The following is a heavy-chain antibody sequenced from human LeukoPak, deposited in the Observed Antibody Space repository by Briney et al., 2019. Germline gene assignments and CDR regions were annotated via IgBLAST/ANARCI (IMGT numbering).Heavy chain of an antibody. V-gene: IGHV4-39*01. D-gene: IGHD2-2*01. CDR2: IYYSGST. J-gene: IGHJ5*02. CDR1: GGSISSSSYY. Sequence: SETLSLTCTVSGGSISSSSYYWGWIRQPPGKGLEWIGSIYYSGSTYYNPSLKSRVTISVDTSKNQFSLKLSSVTAADTAVYYCARPTRLGYCSSASCSGWFDPWAREPWSPSPQ. CDR3: ARPTRLGYCSSASCSGWFDP.